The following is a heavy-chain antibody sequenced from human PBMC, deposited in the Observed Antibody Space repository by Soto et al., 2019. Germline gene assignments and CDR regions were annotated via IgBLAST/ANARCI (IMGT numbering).Heavy chain of an antibody. Sequence: QITLKESGPTLVKPTQTLTLTCTFSGFSLSSTRMAVGWIRQPPGKALEWLELIYWDDDKRYSPFLNSRLTIAKDTSKNQVVLTMSNMDPVDTARYYCAHIVVAGLGYYFDYWGQGTLVTVSS. CDR3: AHIVVAGLGYYFDY. CDR2: IYWDDDK. D-gene: IGHD6-19*01. J-gene: IGHJ4*02. CDR1: GFSLSSTRMA. V-gene: IGHV2-5*02.